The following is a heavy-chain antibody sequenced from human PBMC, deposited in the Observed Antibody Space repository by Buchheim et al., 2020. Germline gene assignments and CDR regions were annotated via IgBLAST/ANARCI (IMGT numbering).Heavy chain of an antibody. D-gene: IGHD3-22*01. CDR2: IKQDGSEK. CDR1: GFTFSSYW. Sequence: EVQLVESGGGLVQPGGSLRLSCAASGFTFSSYWMSWVRQAPGKGLEWVANIKQDGSEKYYVDSVKGRFTLSRDNAQNSQYLQMNSLRAEDTAVYYCARDLNYYDSSGNDYWGQGTL. J-gene: IGHJ4*02. CDR3: ARDLNYYDSSGNDY. V-gene: IGHV3-7*01.